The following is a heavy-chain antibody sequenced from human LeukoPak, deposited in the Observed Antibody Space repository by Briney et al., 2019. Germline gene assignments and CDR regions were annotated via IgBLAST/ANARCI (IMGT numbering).Heavy chain of an antibody. D-gene: IGHD5-24*01. CDR1: GGSFSGYY. V-gene: IGHV4-34*01. J-gene: IGHJ4*02. CDR2: INHSGST. CDR3: ARAEEMATIYYFDY. Sequence: SETLSLTCAVSGGSFSGYYWSWIRQPPGKGLEWIGEINHSGSTNYNPSLKSRVTISVDTSKNQFSLKLSSVTAADTAVYYCARAEEMATIYYFDYWGQGTLVTVSS.